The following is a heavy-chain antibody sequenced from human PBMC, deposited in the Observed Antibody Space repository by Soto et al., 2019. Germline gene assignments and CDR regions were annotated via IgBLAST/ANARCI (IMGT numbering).Heavy chain of an antibody. V-gene: IGHV1-69*13. Sequence: SGKVSCNASGVTFSRRDIRWLRQVPVQWLEWMGGIIPIFGTPQYGENFQDRVTITADESASTAYMDLSSLASEDTAVYYCATNEGRDGYSFDSWGHGPQVPFSS. J-gene: IGHJ4*01. CDR3: ATNEGRDGYSFDS. CDR1: GVTFSRRD. D-gene: IGHD5-12*01. CDR2: IIPIFGTP.